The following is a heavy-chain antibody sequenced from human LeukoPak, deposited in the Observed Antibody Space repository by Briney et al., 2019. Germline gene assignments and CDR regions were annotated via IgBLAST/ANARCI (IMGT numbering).Heavy chain of an antibody. CDR2: ISAYNGNT. V-gene: IGHV1-18*01. Sequence: GASVKVSCKASGYTFTSYGFSWVRQAPGQGLEWMGWISAYNGNTNYAQKLQGRVTMTTDTSTSTAYMELRSLRSDDTAVYYCARDLSRYYDSSGPFDYWGQGTLVTVSS. J-gene: IGHJ4*02. CDR3: ARDLSRYYDSSGPFDY. D-gene: IGHD3-22*01. CDR1: GYTFTSYG.